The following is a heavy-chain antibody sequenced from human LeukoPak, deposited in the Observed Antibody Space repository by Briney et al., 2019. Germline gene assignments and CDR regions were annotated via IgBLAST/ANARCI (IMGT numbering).Heavy chain of an antibody. D-gene: IGHD4-17*01. J-gene: IGHJ4*02. CDR3: ARDPNYGDYPTHSDY. CDR2: IWYDGSNK. V-gene: IGHV3-33*01. CDR1: GFTFSSYG. Sequence: PGRSLRLSCAASGFTFSSYGMHWVRQAPGKGLEWVAAIWYDGSNKYYADSVKGRFTISRDNSKNTLYLQMNSLRAEDTAVYYCARDPNYGDYPTHSDYWGQGTLVTVSS.